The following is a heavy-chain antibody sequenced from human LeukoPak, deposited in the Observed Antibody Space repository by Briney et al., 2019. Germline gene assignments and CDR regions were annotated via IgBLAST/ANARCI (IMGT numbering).Heavy chain of an antibody. CDR3: ARERDDFWSGSIDY. CDR2: ISYDGSNK. D-gene: IGHD3-3*01. V-gene: IGHV3-30*03. CDR1: GFTFSSYG. J-gene: IGHJ4*02. Sequence: GRSLRLSCAASGFTFSSYGMHWVRQAPGKGLEWVAVISYDGSNKYYADSVKGRFTISRDNSKNTLYLQMNSLRAEDTAVYYCARERDDFWSGSIDYWGQGTLVTVSS.